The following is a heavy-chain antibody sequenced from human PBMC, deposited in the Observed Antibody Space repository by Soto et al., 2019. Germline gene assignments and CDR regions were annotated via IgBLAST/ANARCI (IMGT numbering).Heavy chain of an antibody. CDR2: ISGNGEVI. D-gene: IGHD4-17*01. V-gene: IGHV3-11*01. CDR1: GFTFSDYY. J-gene: IGHJ4*02. Sequence: GGSLRLSCAASGFTFSDYYIHWLRRAPGKGLEWISYISGNGEVIQYAASARGRFTISRDNAENSVYLEMESLRDEDTALYYCARDVDADFRTDYDYWGRGTLVTVSS. CDR3: ARDVDADFRTDYDY.